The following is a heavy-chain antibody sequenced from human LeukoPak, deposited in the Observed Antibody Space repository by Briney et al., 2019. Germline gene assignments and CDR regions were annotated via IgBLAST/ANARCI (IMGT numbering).Heavy chain of an antibody. D-gene: IGHD6-13*01. J-gene: IGHJ4*02. CDR3: ASAAGPFDN. V-gene: IGHV3-33*01. CDR1: GLTFSSYG. Sequence: GGSLRLSCAASGLTFSSYGMHWVRQAPGKGLEWVAVIWSDGSNKYYADSVKGRFTISRDNSKNTLYLQMNSLRAEDTAVYYCASAAGPFDNWGQGTLVTVSS. CDR2: IWSDGSNK.